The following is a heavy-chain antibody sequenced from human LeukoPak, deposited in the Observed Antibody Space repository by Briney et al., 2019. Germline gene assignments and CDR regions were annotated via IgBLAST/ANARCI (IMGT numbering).Heavy chain of an antibody. CDR2: IFKSGSS. CDR1: GGSITHYY. V-gene: IGHV4-4*09. CDR3: ASGEDSAKTAY. D-gene: IGHD3-3*01. Sequence: PSETLSLTCTVSGGSITHYYWNWMRQPPGRGLEWIGYIFKSGSSNYNPSLKSRVTISLDTSQNQFSLNLRSVTAADTAVYYCASGEDSAKTAYWGQGTLVTVSS. J-gene: IGHJ4*02.